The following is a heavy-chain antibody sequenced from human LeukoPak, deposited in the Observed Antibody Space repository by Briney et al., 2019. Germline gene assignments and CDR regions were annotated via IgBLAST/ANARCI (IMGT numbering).Heavy chain of an antibody. CDR2: ISYDGSNK. CDR3: ARLTDFWSGYPPFDY. J-gene: IGHJ4*02. CDR1: GFTFSSYA. V-gene: IGHV3-30-3*01. D-gene: IGHD3-3*01. Sequence: GRSLRLSCAASGFTFSSYAMHWVRQAPGKGLEWVAVISYDGSNKYYADSVKGRFTISRDNSKNTLYLQMNSLRAEDTAVYYCARLTDFWSGYPPFDYWGQGTLVTVSS.